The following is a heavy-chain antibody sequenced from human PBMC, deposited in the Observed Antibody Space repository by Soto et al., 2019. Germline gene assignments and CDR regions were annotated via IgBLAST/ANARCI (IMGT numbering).Heavy chain of an antibody. J-gene: IGHJ4*02. CDR1: GGSISSSSYY. Sequence: AETLSLTCTVSGGSISSSSYYWGWIRQPPGKGLEWIGSIYYSGSTYYNPSLKSRVTISVDTSKNQFSLKLSSVTAADTAVYYCARHNKAVAGTRTYSFDYWGQGTLVTVSS. V-gene: IGHV4-39*01. CDR3: ARHNKAVAGTRTYSFDY. D-gene: IGHD6-19*01. CDR2: IYYSGST.